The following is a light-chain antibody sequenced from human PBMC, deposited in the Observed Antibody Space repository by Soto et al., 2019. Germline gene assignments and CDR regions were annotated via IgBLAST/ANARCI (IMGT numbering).Light chain of an antibody. CDR3: QQSFSTHALT. V-gene: IGKV1-39*01. CDR2: GAS. CDR1: ENIGKY. J-gene: IGKJ4*01. Sequence: DIQMTQSPSSLSASVGDRVTITCRASENIGKYLNWYQQKQGKAPKIVIYGASSLQSGVPSRFSGSGSGTDFTLTISSLQPEDFAIYYCQQSFSTHALTFGGGTKVDIK.